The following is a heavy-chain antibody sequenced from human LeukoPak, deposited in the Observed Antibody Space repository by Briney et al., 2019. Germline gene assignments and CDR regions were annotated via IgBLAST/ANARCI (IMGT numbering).Heavy chain of an antibody. D-gene: IGHD3-10*01. CDR1: GYTVTSYG. J-gene: IGHJ4*02. CDR2: ISAYSGNT. CDR3: ARDRVGYFDY. V-gene: IGHV1-18*01. Sequence: ASVKVSCKASGYTVTSYGISWVRQAAGQGLEWMGCISAYSGNTNYAQTLQGRVTMTTDTSTSTAYMELRSLRSDDTAVYYCARDRVGYFDYWGQGTLVTVSS.